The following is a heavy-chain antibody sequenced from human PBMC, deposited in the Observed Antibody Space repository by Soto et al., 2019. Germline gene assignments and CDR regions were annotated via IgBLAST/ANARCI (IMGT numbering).Heavy chain of an antibody. J-gene: IGHJ6*03. CDR1: GGSISSGGYY. CDR3: ARHRATTVTTYYHYFMDF. D-gene: IGHD4-17*01. V-gene: IGHV4-31*02. CDR2: IYYSGST. Sequence: TLSLTCTVSGGSISSGGYYWSWIRQHPGKGLEWIGYIYYSGSTYYNPSLKSRVTISVDTSKNQFSLKLSSVTAADTAVYYCARHRATTVTTYYHYFMDFWGKGSTVIVSS.